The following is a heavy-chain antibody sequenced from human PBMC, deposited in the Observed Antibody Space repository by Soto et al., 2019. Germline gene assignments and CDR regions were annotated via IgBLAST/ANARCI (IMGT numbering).Heavy chain of an antibody. Sequence: VGSLRLSCAASGFTFSSYAVGWVRQAPGKGLEWVSIISDSGGSTYYADSVKGRSTISRDNSKNTLYLQMNSLRAEDTAIYYCAKGTGRNYGGNFDYWGQGTLVTVSS. CDR1: GFTFSSYA. CDR3: AKGTGRNYGGNFDY. J-gene: IGHJ4*02. CDR2: ISDSGGST. V-gene: IGHV3-23*01. D-gene: IGHD4-17*01.